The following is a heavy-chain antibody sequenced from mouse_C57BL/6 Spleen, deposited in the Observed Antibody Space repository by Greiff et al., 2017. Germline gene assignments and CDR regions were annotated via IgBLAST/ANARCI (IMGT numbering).Heavy chain of an antibody. CDR1: GFTFSSYG. J-gene: IGHJ2*01. V-gene: IGHV5-6*01. CDR3: ARHNYGSSYYFDY. CDR2: ISSGGSYT. D-gene: IGHD1-1*01. Sequence: DVHLVESGGDLVKPGGSLKLSCAASGFTFSSYGMSWVRQTPDKRLEWVATISSGGSYTYYPDSVKGRFTISRDNAKNTLYLQMSSLKSEDTAMYYCARHNYGSSYYFDYWGQGTTLTVSS.